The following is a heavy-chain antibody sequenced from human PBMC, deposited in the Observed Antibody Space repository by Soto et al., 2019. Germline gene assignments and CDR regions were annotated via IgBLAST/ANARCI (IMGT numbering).Heavy chain of an antibody. CDR3: AHGYSYGQGYYFDY. Sequence: EVQLVESGGGLVKPGGSLRLSCAASGFTFSSYSMNWVRQAPGKGLEWVSSISSSSSYIYYADSVKGRFTISRDNAKNSLYLQMNSLRAEDTAVYYCAHGYSYGQGYYFDYWGQGTLVTVSS. J-gene: IGHJ4*02. CDR2: ISSSSSYI. CDR1: GFTFSSYS. D-gene: IGHD5-18*01. V-gene: IGHV3-21*01.